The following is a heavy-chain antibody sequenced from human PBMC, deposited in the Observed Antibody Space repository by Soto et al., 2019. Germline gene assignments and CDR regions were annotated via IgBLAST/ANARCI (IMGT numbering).Heavy chain of an antibody. D-gene: IGHD5-12*01. CDR2: ILPIFKTP. CDR3: ATLASGGYFFQY. Sequence: QVQLVQSGAEVKKPGSSVKVSCKASGDTLNNYAINWVRQAPGQGLEWMGGILPIFKTPTYAQKFQGRVTIAADESTSTAYMELSSLRSDDTAVYFCATLASGGYFFQYWGQGTLVTVSS. V-gene: IGHV1-69*01. J-gene: IGHJ4*02. CDR1: GDTLNNYA.